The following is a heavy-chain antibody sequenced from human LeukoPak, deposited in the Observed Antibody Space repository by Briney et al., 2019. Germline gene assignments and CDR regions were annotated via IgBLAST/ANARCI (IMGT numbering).Heavy chain of an antibody. V-gene: IGHV1-2*02. Sequence: GASVKVSCKASGYTLTGNYMHWVRQAPGQGLEWMGWINPNSGGTNYAQKFQGRVTMTRDTSISTAYMELSRLRSDDTAVYYCARDHQAYCGGDCYSPFDYWGQGTLVTVSS. CDR1: GYTLTGNY. CDR3: ARDHQAYCGGDCYSPFDY. J-gene: IGHJ4*02. D-gene: IGHD2-21*02. CDR2: INPNSGGT.